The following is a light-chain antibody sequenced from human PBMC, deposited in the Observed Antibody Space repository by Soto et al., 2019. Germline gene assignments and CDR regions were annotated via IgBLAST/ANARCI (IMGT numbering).Light chain of an antibody. CDR2: DAS. CDR1: QRISSH. J-gene: IGKJ4*01. Sequence: DIVLTQSPATLSLSPGERATLSCRASQRISSHLAWYQQKPGQAPRLLIYDASNRATGIPARFSGSGSGTDFTLTISSLEPADFAFYYCQQRSNWPLTFGGGTKVEIK. CDR3: QQRSNWPLT. V-gene: IGKV3-11*01.